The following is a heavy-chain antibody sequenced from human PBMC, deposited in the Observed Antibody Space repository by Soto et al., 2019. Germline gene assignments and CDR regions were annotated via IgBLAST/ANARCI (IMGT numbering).Heavy chain of an antibody. CDR1: GFTFSSYA. D-gene: IGHD4-4*01. V-gene: IGHV3-23*01. Sequence: LTLYCAASGFTFSSYAMSWVSQAPGKGLEWVSAISGSGGSTYYADSVKGRFTISRDNSKNTLYLQMNSLRAEDTAVYYCAKALRVTAHADYDYGMDVWGQGTTVTVTS. CDR2: ISGSGGST. J-gene: IGHJ6*02. CDR3: AKALRVTAHADYDYGMDV.